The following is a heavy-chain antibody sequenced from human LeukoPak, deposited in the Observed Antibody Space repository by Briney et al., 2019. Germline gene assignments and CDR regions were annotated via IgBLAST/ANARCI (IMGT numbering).Heavy chain of an antibody. V-gene: IGHV4-34*01. J-gene: IGHJ4*02. CDR1: GESLNINY. D-gene: IGHD3-9*01. CDR3: ASSLRAVDWQFDY. Sequence: PSETLSLTCAVYGESLNINYWSWIRQPPGKGLEWIGEINHSGRTNYNPSLKSRVTISVDTSKNQFSLKLTSVTAADTAMYYCASSLRAVDWQFDYWGQGTLVTVSS. CDR2: INHSGRT.